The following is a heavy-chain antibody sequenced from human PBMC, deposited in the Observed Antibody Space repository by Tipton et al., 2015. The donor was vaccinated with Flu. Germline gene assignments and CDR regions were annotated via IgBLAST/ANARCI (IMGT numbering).Heavy chain of an antibody. V-gene: IGHV3-74*01. Sequence: SLRLSCAASGFTFSDYWMYWVRQAPGKGLVWVSHINIDGSTTYYADSVQGRFTVSRDNAKNTLYLQMNSLRAEDTAVYYCARGPKVTTNFYYGMDVWGQGTTVTVSS. J-gene: IGHJ6*02. CDR3: ARGPKVTTNFYYGMDV. D-gene: IGHD4-17*01. CDR2: INIDGSTT. CDR1: GFTFSDYW.